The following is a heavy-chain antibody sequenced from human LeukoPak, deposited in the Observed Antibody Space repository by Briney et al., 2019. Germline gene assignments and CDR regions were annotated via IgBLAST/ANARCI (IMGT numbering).Heavy chain of an antibody. J-gene: IGHJ5*02. V-gene: IGHV3-49*04. D-gene: IGHD3-3*01. CDR3: TRKGNDFWSGYSGWFDP. CDR2: IRSKAYGGTT. CDR1: GFTFGDYA. Sequence: GGSQRLSCTASGFTFGDYAMSWVRQAPGKGLEWVGFIRSKAYGGTTEYAASVKGRFTISRDDSKSIAYLQMNSLKTEDTAVYYCTRKGNDFWSGYSGWFDPWGQGTLVTVSS.